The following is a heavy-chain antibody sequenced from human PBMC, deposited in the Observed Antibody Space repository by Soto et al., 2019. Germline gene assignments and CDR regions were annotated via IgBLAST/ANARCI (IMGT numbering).Heavy chain of an antibody. Sequence: SVKVSCKASGGTFSSYAISWVRQAPGQGLEWMGGIIPIFGTANYAQKFQGRVTITADESTSTAYMELSSLRSEGTAVYYCARENMAKHTMDYSNYSDAFDIWGQGTMVTGSS. CDR3: ARENMAKHTMDYSNYSDAFDI. CDR1: GGTFSSYA. CDR2: IIPIFGTA. D-gene: IGHD4-4*01. J-gene: IGHJ3*02. V-gene: IGHV1-69*13.